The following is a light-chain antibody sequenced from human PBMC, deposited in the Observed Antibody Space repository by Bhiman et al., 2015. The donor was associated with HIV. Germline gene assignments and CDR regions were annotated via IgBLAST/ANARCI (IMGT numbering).Light chain of an antibody. V-gene: IGLV1-40*01. J-gene: IGLJ2*01. Sequence: QSVLTQPPSVSGAPGQRVTISCTGSSSNIGAGHDVHWYQQVPGTAPKLLMYGNSNRPSGVPDRFSGSKSGTSASLAITGLQAEDEADYYCQSYDSSLSAEVFGGGTKLTVL. CDR3: QSYDSSLSAEV. CDR1: SSNIGAGHD. CDR2: GNS.